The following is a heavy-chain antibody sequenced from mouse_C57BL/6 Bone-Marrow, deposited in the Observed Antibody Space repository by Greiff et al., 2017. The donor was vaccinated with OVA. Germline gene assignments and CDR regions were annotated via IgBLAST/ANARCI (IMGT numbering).Heavy chain of an antibody. CDR1: GFTFSDYY. Sequence: EVMLVESGGGLVQPGGSLKLSCAASGFTFSDYYMYWVRQTPEKRLEWVAYISNGGGSTYYPDTVKGRFTISRDHAKNTLYLQMSRQKSEDTAMYYCARHYYYGSPWYFDVWGTGTTVTVSS. CDR2: ISNGGGST. J-gene: IGHJ1*03. CDR3: ARHYYYGSPWYFDV. V-gene: IGHV5-12*01. D-gene: IGHD1-1*01.